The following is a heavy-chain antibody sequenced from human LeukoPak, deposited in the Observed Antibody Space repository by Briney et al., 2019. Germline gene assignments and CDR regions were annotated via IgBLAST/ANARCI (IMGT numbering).Heavy chain of an antibody. D-gene: IGHD3-10*01. Sequence: PSETLSLTCTVSGGSIRSNYWSWIRQPPGKGLEWIGYIYYTGSTNYNPSLKSRVTISLDTSKNQFSLKLSSVTAADTAVYYCARGGSYYKPFEYWGQGTLVAVSS. J-gene: IGHJ4*02. V-gene: IGHV4-59*01. CDR2: IYYTGST. CDR1: GGSIRSNY. CDR3: ARGGSYYKPFEY.